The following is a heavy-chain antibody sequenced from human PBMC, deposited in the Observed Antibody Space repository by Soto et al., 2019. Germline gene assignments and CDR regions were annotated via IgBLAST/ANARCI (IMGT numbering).Heavy chain of an antibody. J-gene: IGHJ2*01. D-gene: IGHD3-22*01. CDR3: AREIESRGYYFTDWYFDL. Sequence: EVQLVESGGGLVQPGGSLRLSCAASGFTFSSYWMHWVRQAPGKGLVWVSRINSDGSSTSYADSVKGRFTISRDNAKNTLYLQMNSLRAEDTAVYYCAREIESRGYYFTDWYFDLWGRGTLVTVSS. V-gene: IGHV3-74*01. CDR1: GFTFSSYW. CDR2: INSDGSST.